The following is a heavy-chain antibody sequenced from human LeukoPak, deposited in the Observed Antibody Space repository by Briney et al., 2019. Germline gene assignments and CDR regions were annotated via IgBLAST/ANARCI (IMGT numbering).Heavy chain of an antibody. CDR2: ISSSSSTI. CDR3: ARGTYCDSSGYYHPTPKSSYDFDY. D-gene: IGHD3-22*01. Sequence: GGSLRLSCAASGFTFSSYSMNWVRQAPGKGLEWVSYISSSSSTIYYADSVKGRFTISRDNAKNSLYLQMNSLRAEDTAVYYCARGTYCDSSGYYHPTPKSSYDFDYWGQGTLVTVSS. V-gene: IGHV3-48*04. J-gene: IGHJ4*02. CDR1: GFTFSSYS.